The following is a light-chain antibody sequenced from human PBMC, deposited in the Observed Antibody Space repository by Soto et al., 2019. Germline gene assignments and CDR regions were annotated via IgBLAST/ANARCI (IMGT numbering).Light chain of an antibody. J-gene: IGKJ4*01. V-gene: IGKV3-20*01. CDR3: QQYATSPRT. CDR2: GAS. CDR1: QSVGSID. Sequence: DIVLTQSPGTLSLSPGERATLSCRASQSVGSIDLAWYQQKPGQAPRLLIHGASNRASGIPDRFTGSGSGTDFYLTIDRLEPEDAAMYYCQQYATSPRTFGGGTKVDIK.